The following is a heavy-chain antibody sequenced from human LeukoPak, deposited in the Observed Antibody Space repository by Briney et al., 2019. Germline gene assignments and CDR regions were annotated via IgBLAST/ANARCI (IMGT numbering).Heavy chain of an antibody. CDR3: ATANFYFQY. CDR2: MYHGGRT. Sequence: SETLSLSCAVSGYSISSGYYWGWIRQPPGKGLEWIGSMYHGGRTYYNPSLKSRVTISVDTSKNQFSLKLSSVTAADTAVYYCATANFYFQYWGQGTLVTVSS. V-gene: IGHV4-38-2*01. D-gene: IGHD2-8*01. CDR1: GYSISSGYY. J-gene: IGHJ1*01.